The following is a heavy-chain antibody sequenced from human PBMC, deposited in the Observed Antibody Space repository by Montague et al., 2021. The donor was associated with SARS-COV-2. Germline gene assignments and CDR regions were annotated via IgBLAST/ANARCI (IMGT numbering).Heavy chain of an antibody. CDR3: ARLRDGVVPSPILGVGPYYSYYYMDV. J-gene: IGHJ6*03. CDR1: ATSFRGYY. CDR2: INHGGST. V-gene: IGHV4-34*01. Sequence: SETLSLTCAVHATSFRGYYWNWIRQPPGKGLEWIGEINHGGSTKYSPSLKSRLTISADTSKNQFSLKLTSVAAADTAVYYCARLRDGVVPSPILGVGPYYSYYYMDVWGRGTTVTVSS. D-gene: IGHD3-10*01.